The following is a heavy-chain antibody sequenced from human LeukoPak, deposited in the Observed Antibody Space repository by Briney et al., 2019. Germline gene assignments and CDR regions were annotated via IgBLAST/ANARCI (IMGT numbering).Heavy chain of an antibody. Sequence: GESLKISCKGSGYSFTSYWIGWVRQMPGKGLEWMGIIYPGDSDTRYSPSFQGQVTISADKSISTAYLQWSSLKASDTAMYYCARRGGYSYGSDTYCGGDCYFGPYYYYYMDVWGKGTTVTVSS. CDR2: IYPGDSDT. D-gene: IGHD2-21*02. CDR1: GYSFTSYW. J-gene: IGHJ6*03. V-gene: IGHV5-51*01. CDR3: ARRGGYSYGSDTYCGGDCYFGPYYYYYMDV.